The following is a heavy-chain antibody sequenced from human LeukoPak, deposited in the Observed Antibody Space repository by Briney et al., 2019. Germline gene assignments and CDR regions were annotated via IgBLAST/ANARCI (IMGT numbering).Heavy chain of an antibody. Sequence: GGSLRLSCAASGFTFSGSAIHWVRQSSGKGLEWVGQIDKKDKGYATATAYAASVKGRFTISRDDSINTAYLQMKSLKTEDTALYYCTRDSGTDNWFDPWGQGTLVTVSS. J-gene: IGHJ5*02. CDR3: TRDSGTDNWFDP. V-gene: IGHV3-73*01. CDR2: IDKKDKGYATAT. CDR1: GFTFSGSA. D-gene: IGHD1-26*01.